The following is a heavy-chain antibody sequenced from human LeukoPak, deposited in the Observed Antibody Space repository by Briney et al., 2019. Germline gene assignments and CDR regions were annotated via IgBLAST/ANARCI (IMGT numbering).Heavy chain of an antibody. CDR1: GFTFSSYG. V-gene: IGHV3-48*01. Sequence: GGSLRLSCAASGFTFSSYGLNWVRQAPGKGLEWVSYISSSGTTVYYADSVKGRFTISRDNAKNSPYLQMNSLRAEDMAVYYCARDWRFALDYWGQGTLVTVSS. CDR2: ISSSGTTV. J-gene: IGHJ4*02. D-gene: IGHD3-10*01. CDR3: ARDWRFALDY.